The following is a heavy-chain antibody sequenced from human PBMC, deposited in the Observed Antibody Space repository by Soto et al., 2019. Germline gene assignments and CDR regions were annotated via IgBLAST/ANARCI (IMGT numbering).Heavy chain of an antibody. J-gene: IGHJ6*02. Sequence: GGSLRLSCAASGFTFSSYGMHWVRQAPGKGLEWVAVIWYDGSNKYYADSVKGRFTISRDNSKNTLYLQMNSLRAEETAVYYCARDHVFGELLSSYYYYGMDVWGQGTTVAVAS. D-gene: IGHD3-10*02. CDR1: GFTFSSYG. CDR2: IWYDGSNK. CDR3: ARDHVFGELLSSYYYYGMDV. V-gene: IGHV3-33*01.